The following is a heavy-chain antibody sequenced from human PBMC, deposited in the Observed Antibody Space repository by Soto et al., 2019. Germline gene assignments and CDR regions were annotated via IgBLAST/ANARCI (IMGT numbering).Heavy chain of an antibody. J-gene: IGHJ5*02. CDR1: GGSISGSTYS. D-gene: IGHD3-22*01. CDR2: IYHSGVT. V-gene: IGHV4-30-2*01. CDR3: ARGSNRNGYYEGFDN. Sequence: QLQLQESGSGLVKPSQTLSLTCGISGGSISGSTYSWNWIRQPPGKGLEWIGHIYHSGVTNYNPSLKCRVTISVDRSKNEFSLKLSSVTAADTAVYYCARGSNRNGYYEGFDNWGQGTLATVSS.